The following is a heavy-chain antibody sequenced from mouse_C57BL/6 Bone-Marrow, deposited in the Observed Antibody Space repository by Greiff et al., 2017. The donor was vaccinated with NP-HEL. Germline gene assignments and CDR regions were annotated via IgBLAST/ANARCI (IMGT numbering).Heavy chain of an antibody. Sequence: QVQLQQPGAELVMPGASVKLSCKASGYTFTSYWMHWVKQRPGQGLEWIGEIDPSDSYTNYNQKFKGKSTLTVDKSSSTAYMQLSSLTSEDSAVYYCARSDYYSNYLYYFDYWGQGTTLTVSS. CDR3: ARSDYYSNYLYYFDY. J-gene: IGHJ2*01. D-gene: IGHD2-5*01. CDR1: GYTFTSYW. CDR2: IDPSDSYT. V-gene: IGHV1-69*01.